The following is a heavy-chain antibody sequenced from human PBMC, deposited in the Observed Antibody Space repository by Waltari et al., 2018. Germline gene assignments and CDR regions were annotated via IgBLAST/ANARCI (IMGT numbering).Heavy chain of an antibody. Sequence: EVQLVESGGGSVQPGGSLRLSCAESGMTFSNYWMNWVREAPGEGLEWVANIKQDGSEKNYVDSVEGRFSISRDNAQNSLYLQMNSLRAEDTAIYYCVTGLTTVTAKDYFDHWGQGALVTVSS. CDR2: IKQDGSEK. CDR3: VTGLTTVTAKDYFDH. J-gene: IGHJ4*02. V-gene: IGHV3-7*01. CDR1: GMTFSNYW. D-gene: IGHD4-17*01.